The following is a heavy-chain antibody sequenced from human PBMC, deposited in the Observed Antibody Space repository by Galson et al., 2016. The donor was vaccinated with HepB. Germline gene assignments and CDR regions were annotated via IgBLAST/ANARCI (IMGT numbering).Heavy chain of an antibody. D-gene: IGHD3-22*01. V-gene: IGHV2-70*11. CDR1: GFSLSTTGMC. CDR2: IDWDGDK. Sequence: PALVKPTQTLTLTCTFSGFSLSTTGMCVNWIRQSPGKALEWLARIDWDGDKYYRASLKTRLTISKDSSKNQVVLTLTNVDPVDTATYYCARMWVRTYYPDSCDFFFDARGQGSLVTVSS. J-gene: IGHJ4*02. CDR3: ARMWVRTYYPDSCDFFFDA.